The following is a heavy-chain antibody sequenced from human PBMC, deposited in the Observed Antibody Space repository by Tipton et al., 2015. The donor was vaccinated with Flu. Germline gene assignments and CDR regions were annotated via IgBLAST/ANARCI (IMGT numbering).Heavy chain of an antibody. CDR2: IYYSGST. V-gene: IGHV4-59*01. CDR3: ARGLRGGGYFDF. Sequence: TLSLTCTVSGGSISTYYWSWIRQPPGKGMEWIAYIYYSGSTNYNPSFKSRAAISVDTSKNHLSLKLRSVTAADTAVYYCARGLRGGGYFDFWGPGSLVTVSS. D-gene: IGHD3-16*01. J-gene: IGHJ4*02. CDR1: GGSISTYY.